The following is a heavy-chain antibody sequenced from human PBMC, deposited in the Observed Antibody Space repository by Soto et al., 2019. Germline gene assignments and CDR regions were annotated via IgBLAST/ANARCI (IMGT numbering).Heavy chain of an antibody. Sequence: GGTLRLSCAASGFTISTYWMHWVHQAPGKGLVWASRIHTDGSSTYYADSVKGRFTISRDNAKNTLYLQMNSLRAEDTAVYYCARETWGYGLLYWGQGALVTVSS. D-gene: IGHD5-18*01. CDR1: GFTISTYW. V-gene: IGHV3-74*01. CDR2: IHTDGSST. J-gene: IGHJ4*02. CDR3: ARETWGYGLLY.